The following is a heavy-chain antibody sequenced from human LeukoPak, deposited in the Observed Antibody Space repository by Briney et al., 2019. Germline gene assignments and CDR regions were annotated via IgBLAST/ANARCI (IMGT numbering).Heavy chain of an antibody. CDR3: ARFLGFRGGGTHYFDY. D-gene: IGHD1-1*01. J-gene: IGHJ4*02. V-gene: IGHV1-18*01. Sequence: ASVKVSCKASGYTFTSYGISWVRQAPGQGLEWMGWISAYNGNTNYAQKLQGRVTMTTDTSTSTAYMELRSLRSDDTAVYFCARFLGFRGGGTHYFDYWGQGTPVTVSS. CDR2: ISAYNGNT. CDR1: GYTFTSYG.